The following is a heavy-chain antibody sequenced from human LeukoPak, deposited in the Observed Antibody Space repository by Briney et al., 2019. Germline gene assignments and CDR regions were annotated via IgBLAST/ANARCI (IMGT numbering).Heavy chain of an antibody. D-gene: IGHD2-2*02. Sequence: PVGSLRLSCAASGFTFSSYSMNWVRQAPGKGLEWVSSISSSSSYIYYADSVKGRFTISRDNAKNSLYLQMNSLRAEDTAVYYCARDRGDIVVVPAAIRYWGQGTLVTVSS. CDR3: ARDRGDIVVVPAAIRY. J-gene: IGHJ4*02. CDR2: ISSSSSYI. V-gene: IGHV3-21*01. CDR1: GFTFSSYS.